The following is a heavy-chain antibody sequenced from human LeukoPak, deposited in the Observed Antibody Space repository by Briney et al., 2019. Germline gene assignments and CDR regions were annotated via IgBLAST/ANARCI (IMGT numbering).Heavy chain of an antibody. CDR3: AREYCSSTSCSWFDP. CDR1: GYTFTGYY. CDR2: INPNSGGT. D-gene: IGHD2-2*01. Sequence: ASVKVSCKASGYTFTGYYMHWVRQAPGQGLEWMGWINPNSGGTNYAQKFQGRVTMTRDTSISTAYMELSRLRSDDTAVYCCAREYCSSTSCSWFDPWGQGTLVTVSS. V-gene: IGHV1-2*02. J-gene: IGHJ5*02.